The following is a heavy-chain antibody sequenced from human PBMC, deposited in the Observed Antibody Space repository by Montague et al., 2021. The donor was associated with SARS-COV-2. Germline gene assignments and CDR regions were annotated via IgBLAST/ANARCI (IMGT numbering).Heavy chain of an antibody. D-gene: IGHD1-26*01. CDR3: AREWGSYSGRVDY. CDR1: GDSITSGSYY. Sequence: TLSLTCTVSGDSITSGSYYWNWVRQPAGKGLEWVGRSYTSGSIDYNPSLKSRLTISVDTSKNQISLKLSSVTAADTAVYFCAREWGSYSGRVDYWGQGALVTVSS. CDR2: SYTSGSI. J-gene: IGHJ4*02. V-gene: IGHV4-61*02.